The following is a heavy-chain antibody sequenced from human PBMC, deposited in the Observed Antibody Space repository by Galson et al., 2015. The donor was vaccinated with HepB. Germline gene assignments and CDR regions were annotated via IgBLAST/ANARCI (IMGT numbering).Heavy chain of an antibody. J-gene: IGHJ4*02. CDR1: GFTFGAYE. Sequence: SLRLSCAASGFTFGAYEMNWVRQAPGQGLEWISYISSNGYMIYYAESVKGRFTVSRDNARDSLYLQMNSLRVEDTAVYYCVRDDALWSWYLDSWVQGILVTVSS. CDR2: ISSNGYMI. D-gene: IGHD3-10*01. CDR3: VRDDALWSWYLDS. V-gene: IGHV3-48*03.